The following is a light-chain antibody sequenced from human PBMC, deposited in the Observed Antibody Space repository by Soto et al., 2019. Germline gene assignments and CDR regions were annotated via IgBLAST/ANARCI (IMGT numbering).Light chain of an antibody. J-gene: IGKJ1*01. CDR3: QQYNSYPT. V-gene: IGKV1-5*03. CDR1: QSISSW. CDR2: KAS. Sequence: DIQMTQSPSTLSASGGDRVTITGRASQSISSWLAWYQQKPGKAPKLLLYKASSLESGVPSRFSGSGSGTEFTLTISSLQPDDFATYYCQQYNSYPTFGQGTKVEIK.